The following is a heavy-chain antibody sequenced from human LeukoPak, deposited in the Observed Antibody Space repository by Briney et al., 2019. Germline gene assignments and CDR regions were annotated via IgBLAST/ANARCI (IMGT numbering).Heavy chain of an antibody. D-gene: IGHD4-17*01. CDR2: LDPEDGET. V-gene: IGHV1-24*01. CDR3: ATVSGGDYFYFDY. CDR1: GYTLAELS. J-gene: IGHJ4*02. Sequence: GASVKVSCKVSGYTLAELSMHWVRQAPGKGLEWMGGLDPEDGETIYAQKFQGRVTMTEDTSTDTAYMELSSLRSEDTAVYYCATVSGGDYFYFDYWGQGTLVTVSS.